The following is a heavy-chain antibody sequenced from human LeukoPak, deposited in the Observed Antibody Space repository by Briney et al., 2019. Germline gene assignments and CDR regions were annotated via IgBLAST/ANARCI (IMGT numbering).Heavy chain of an antibody. Sequence: PGGSLRLSCAASGFTFSSYSMNWLRQAPGKGLEWVSSISSSSSYIYYADSVKGRFTISRDNAKNSLYLQMNSLRAEDTAVYYCASLSPYDSSGYYWDVWGKGTTVTVSS. D-gene: IGHD3-22*01. CDR1: GFTFSSYS. CDR2: ISSSSSYI. J-gene: IGHJ6*04. V-gene: IGHV3-21*01. CDR3: ASLSPYDSSGYYWDV.